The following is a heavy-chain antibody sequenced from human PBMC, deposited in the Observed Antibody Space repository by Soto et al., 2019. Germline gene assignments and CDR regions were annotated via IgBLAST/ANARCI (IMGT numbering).Heavy chain of an antibody. V-gene: IGHV4-31*03. CDR3: ARGLANDYDYYYMDV. CDR2: IYYSGST. Sequence: SETLSLTCTVSGGSISSGGYYWSWLRQHPGKGLEWIGYIYYSGSTYYNPSLKSRVTISVDTSKNQFSLKLSSVTAADTAVYYCARGLANDYDYYYMDVWGKGTTVTVSS. J-gene: IGHJ6*03. CDR1: GGSISSGGYY.